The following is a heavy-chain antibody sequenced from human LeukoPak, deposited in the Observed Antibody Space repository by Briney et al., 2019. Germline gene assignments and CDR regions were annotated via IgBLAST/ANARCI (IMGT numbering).Heavy chain of an antibody. CDR3: AKIPRLGWFGELLYYFDY. CDR2: ITNSGNSK. D-gene: IGHD3-10*01. V-gene: IGHV3-48*01. J-gene: IGHJ4*02. CDR1: EFTFSSYS. Sequence: PGGSLRLSCAASEFTFSSYSMNWVRQAPGKGLEWVSYITNSGNSKSYADSVKGRLTISRDNSKNTLYLQMNSLRAEDTAVYYCAKIPRLGWFGELLYYFDYWGQGTLVTVSS.